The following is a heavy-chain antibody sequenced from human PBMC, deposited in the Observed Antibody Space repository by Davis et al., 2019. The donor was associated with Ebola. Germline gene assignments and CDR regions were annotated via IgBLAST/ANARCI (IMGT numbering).Heavy chain of an antibody. CDR3: ARRGRHSYGNYYYYYYMDV. D-gene: IGHD5-18*01. J-gene: IGHJ6*03. CDR1: GYSFTSYW. Sequence: GESLKISCKGSGYSFTSYWISWVRQMPGKGLEWMGRIDPSDSYTNYSPSFQGHVTISADKSISTAYLQWSSLKASDTAMYYCARRGRHSYGNYYYYYYMDVWGKGTTVTVSS. V-gene: IGHV5-10-1*01. CDR2: IDPSDSYT.